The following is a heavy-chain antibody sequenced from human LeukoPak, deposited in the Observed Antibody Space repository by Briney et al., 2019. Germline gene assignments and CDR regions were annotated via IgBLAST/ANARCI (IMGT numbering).Heavy chain of an antibody. J-gene: IGHJ6*03. V-gene: IGHV4-59*01. Sequence: SETLSLTCTVSGGSISDYYWNWIRQPPGKGLEWIGYIYYSGSTTYNPSLKSRVTMSVDTAKNQFSLKLRSVAAADTAVYYCARGDFCSKSNCYLRPMDVWGKGTTVTVSS. CDR2: IYYSGST. CDR1: GGSISDYY. D-gene: IGHD3-3*01. CDR3: ARGDFCSKSNCYLRPMDV.